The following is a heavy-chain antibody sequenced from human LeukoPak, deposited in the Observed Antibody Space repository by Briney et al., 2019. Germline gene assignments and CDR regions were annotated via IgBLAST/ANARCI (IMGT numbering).Heavy chain of an antibody. Sequence: GGSLRLSCAASGFTFSSYAMSWVRQAPGKGLEWVSAISGSGGSTYYADSVKGRFTISRDNAKNSLYLQMNSLRAEDTAVYHCASAREAVVVVAPYYYGMDVWGQGTTVTVSS. CDR3: ASAREAVVVVAPYYYGMDV. CDR2: ISGSGGST. J-gene: IGHJ6*02. D-gene: IGHD2-15*01. CDR1: GFTFSSYA. V-gene: IGHV3-23*01.